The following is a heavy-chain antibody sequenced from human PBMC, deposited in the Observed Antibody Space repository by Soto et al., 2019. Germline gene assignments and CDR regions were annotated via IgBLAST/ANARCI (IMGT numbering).Heavy chain of an antibody. J-gene: IGHJ4*02. CDR2: VKSKTAGGAT. Sequence: EVQLVESGGDLVKPGGSLRLSCTASGFTFYNTWMSWVRQAPGKGLEWVGRVKSKTAGGATDYTAPVKGRFTISRDDSKNTLYLQMNSLQTDDTGMYSCTTDRRRGYDPQIDFCGQGTLVTVSS. V-gene: IGHV3-15*01. CDR3: TTDRRRGYDPQIDF. CDR1: GFTFYNTW. D-gene: IGHD5-12*01.